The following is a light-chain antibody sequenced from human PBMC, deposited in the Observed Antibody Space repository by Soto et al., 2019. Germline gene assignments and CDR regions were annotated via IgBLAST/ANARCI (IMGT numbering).Light chain of an antibody. Sequence: EIVLTQSPATLSLSPGERATLSCRASQSVVNYLAWYEQKPGQAPRLLIYDASNRAAGIPARFSGSGSGTDFTLTISSLEPEDFADYYCQQRNFWPITFGQGTRLEIK. CDR2: DAS. V-gene: IGKV3-11*01. CDR3: QQRNFWPIT. CDR1: QSVVNY. J-gene: IGKJ5*01.